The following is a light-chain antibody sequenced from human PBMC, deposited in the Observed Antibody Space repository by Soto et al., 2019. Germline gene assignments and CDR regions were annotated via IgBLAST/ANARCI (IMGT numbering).Light chain of an antibody. CDR2: AAS. V-gene: IGKV3-15*01. J-gene: IGKJ1*01. Sequence: EIVMTQSPATLSVSPGERATLSCRASQSVSSNLAWYQQKPGQAPRLLMSAASTRASDVPARFSGSGSETEFTLTISSLQSEDFAVYYCQQYNNWPPWTFGQGTKVEIK. CDR3: QQYNNWPPWT. CDR1: QSVSSN.